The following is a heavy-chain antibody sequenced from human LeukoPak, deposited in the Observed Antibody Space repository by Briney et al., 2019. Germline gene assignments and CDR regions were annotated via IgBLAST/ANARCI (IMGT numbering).Heavy chain of an antibody. CDR1: GFTFSSYS. CDR3: ARTHCSSTSCYSHNWFDH. J-gene: IGHJ5*02. D-gene: IGHD2-2*02. Sequence: GGSLRLSCAASGFTFSSYSMNWVRQAPGKGLEWVSSISSSSSYIYYADSVKGRFTISRDNAKNSLYLQMNSLRAEDTAVYYCARTHCSSTSCYSHNWFDHWGQGTLVTVSS. V-gene: IGHV3-21*01. CDR2: ISSSSSYI.